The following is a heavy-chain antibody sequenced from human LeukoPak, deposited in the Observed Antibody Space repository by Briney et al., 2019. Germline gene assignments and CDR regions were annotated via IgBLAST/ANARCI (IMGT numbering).Heavy chain of an antibody. J-gene: IGHJ6*03. D-gene: IGHD1-26*01. V-gene: IGHV3-74*01. CDR3: ARDEWLPYSGSVYYYMDV. Sequence: PGGSLRLSCAASGFTFSSYWMHWVRQAPGKGLVWVSRINSDGSSTSYADSVKGRFTISRDNAKNTLYLQMNSLRAEDTAVYYCARDEWLPYSGSVYYYMDVWGKGTTVTVSS. CDR2: INSDGSST. CDR1: GFTFSSYW.